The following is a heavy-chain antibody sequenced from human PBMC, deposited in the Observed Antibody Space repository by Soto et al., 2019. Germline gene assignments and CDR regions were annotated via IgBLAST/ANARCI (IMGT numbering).Heavy chain of an antibody. J-gene: IGHJ6*02. V-gene: IGHV3-30*18. D-gene: IGHD6-6*01. Sequence: PGGSLRLSCAASGFTFSSYGMHWVRQAPGKGLEWVAVISYDGSNKYYADSVKGRFTISRDNSKNTLYLQMNSLRAEDTAVYYCAKDRIAARRYYYYYYGMDVWGQGTTVTVSS. CDR2: ISYDGSNK. CDR1: GFTFSSYG. CDR3: AKDRIAARRYYYYYYGMDV.